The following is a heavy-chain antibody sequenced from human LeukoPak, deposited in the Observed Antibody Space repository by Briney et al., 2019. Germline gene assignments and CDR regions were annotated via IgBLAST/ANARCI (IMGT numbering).Heavy chain of an antibody. V-gene: IGHV3-48*02. CDR3: ARGMSGSYSPFDY. J-gene: IGHJ4*02. D-gene: IGHD1-26*01. CDR2: IGRGSTTI. CDR1: GFTFSTYS. Sequence: GGSLRLSCAASGFTFSTYSMNWVRRAPGKGLEWVSYIGRGSTTIYYADSLKGRFTISRENGKNSLYLQVNSLRDEDTAVYYCARGMSGSYSPFDYWGQGTLVTVSS.